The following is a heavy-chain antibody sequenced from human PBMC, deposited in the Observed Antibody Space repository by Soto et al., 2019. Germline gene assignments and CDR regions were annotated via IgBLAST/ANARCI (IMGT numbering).Heavy chain of an antibody. J-gene: IGHJ6*02. V-gene: IGHV4-59*01. CDR1: GGSITSSY. D-gene: IGHD3-10*01. CDR3: ARGEDAFFYYGLDV. Sequence: SETLSLTSTVSGGSITSSYWSWIRRPPGKGLEGIAYSYNPGISGYTPSTSYNPSLKSQVTMSVDTSKSQFYLKLTSVTAADTAVYYCARGEDAFFYYGLDVWGQGITVTVSS. CDR2: SYNPGISGYTPST.